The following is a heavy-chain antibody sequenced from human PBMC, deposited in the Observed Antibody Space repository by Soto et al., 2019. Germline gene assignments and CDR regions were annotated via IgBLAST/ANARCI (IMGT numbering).Heavy chain of an antibody. CDR1: GGSISSSNW. V-gene: IGHV4-4*02. J-gene: IGHJ6*02. CDR3: ARVTGHYYYGMDV. CDR2: IYHRGTT. D-gene: IGHD3-10*01. Sequence: QVQLQESGPGLVKPSGTLSLTCAVSGGSISSSNWWSWVRQPPGKGLEWIGEIYHRGTTNYNPSLKSRVTITVDKSKNQSSLKLSSVNAADTAVYYCARVTGHYYYGMDVWGQGTTVTVSS.